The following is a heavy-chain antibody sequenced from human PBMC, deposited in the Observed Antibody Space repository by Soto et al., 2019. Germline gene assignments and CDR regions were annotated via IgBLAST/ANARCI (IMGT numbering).Heavy chain of an antibody. CDR1: GGTFSSYA. V-gene: IGHV1-69*01. Sequence: QVQLVQSGAEVKKPGSSVKVSCKASGGTFSSYAISWVRQAPGQGLEWMGGIIPIFGTANYAQKFQGRVTITADESTSTAYMELSSLRSEDTAAYYCARLYYYDSSGYYYYYGMDVWGQGTTVTVSS. CDR2: IIPIFGTA. J-gene: IGHJ6*02. CDR3: ARLYYYDSSGYYYYYGMDV. D-gene: IGHD3-22*01.